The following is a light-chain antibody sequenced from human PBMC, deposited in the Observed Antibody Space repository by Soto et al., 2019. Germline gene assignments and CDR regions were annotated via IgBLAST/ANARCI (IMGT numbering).Light chain of an antibody. CDR1: QSISSW. CDR3: QQYNSSPCT. J-gene: IGKJ2*02. Sequence: DIQMTQSPSTLSASVGDRVTIACRASQSISSWLAWYQQKPGKAPKLLIYMASRLEIGVPSRFSGSGSGTEFTLTISGLQPDDFATYYCQQYNSSPCTFGQGTKLEIK. CDR2: MAS. V-gene: IGKV1-5*03.